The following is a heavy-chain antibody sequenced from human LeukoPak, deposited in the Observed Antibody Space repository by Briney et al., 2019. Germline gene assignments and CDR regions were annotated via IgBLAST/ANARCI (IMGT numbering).Heavy chain of an antibody. Sequence: PGRSLRLSCAASGFTFSNYAMSWVRQVPGKGLEWVSTISGSGGSTYYADSLKGRFSISRDNYKNTLFLQMKSLRAEDTAVYYCAKERGYTSGLGTLDYWGQGTLVTVST. CDR3: AKERGYTSGLGTLDY. D-gene: IGHD6-19*01. CDR2: ISGSGGST. J-gene: IGHJ4*02. CDR1: GFTFSNYA. V-gene: IGHV3-23*01.